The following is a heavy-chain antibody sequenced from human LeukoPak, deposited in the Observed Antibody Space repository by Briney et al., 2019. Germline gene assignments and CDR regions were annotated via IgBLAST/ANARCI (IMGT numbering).Heavy chain of an antibody. V-gene: IGHV3-13*01. Sequence: GGSLRLSCEASGFSFSGYDMHWVRQATGKGLEWVSAIGTAGDTYYSDSVRGRFTISRENAKNSLDLQMHSLRAGDTAVYYCARSPSYSSSWYALDSWGQGTLVTVSS. CDR3: ARSPSYSSSWYALDS. CDR1: GFSFSGYD. CDR2: IGTAGDT. J-gene: IGHJ4*02. D-gene: IGHD6-13*01.